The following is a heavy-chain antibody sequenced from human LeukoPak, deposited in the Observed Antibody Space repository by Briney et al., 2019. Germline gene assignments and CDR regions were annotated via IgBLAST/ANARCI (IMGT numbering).Heavy chain of an antibody. V-gene: IGHV4-34*01. CDR2: INHSGST. CDR1: GGSFSGYY. Sequence: SETLSLTCAVYGGSFSGYYWSWLRQPPGKGLEWIGEINHSGSTNYNPSLKSRVTISVDTSKNQFSLKLSSVTAADTAVYYCARAWYYYGWPHHMDVWGKGTTVTVSS. D-gene: IGHD3-10*01. CDR3: ARAWYYYGWPHHMDV. J-gene: IGHJ6*03.